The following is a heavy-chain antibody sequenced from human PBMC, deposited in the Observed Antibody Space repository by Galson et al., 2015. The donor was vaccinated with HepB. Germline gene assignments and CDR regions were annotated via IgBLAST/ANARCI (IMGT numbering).Heavy chain of an antibody. D-gene: IGHD2/OR15-2a*01. J-gene: IGHJ4*02. V-gene: IGHV3-30-3*01. Sequence: SLRLSCAASGFTFSSYAMHWVRQAPGKGLEWVAVISYDGSNKYYADSVKGRFTISRDNSKNTLYLQMNSLRAEDTAVYYCARGQYYPEEGWGQGTLVTVSS. CDR2: ISYDGSNK. CDR3: ARGQYYPEEG. CDR1: GFTFSSYA.